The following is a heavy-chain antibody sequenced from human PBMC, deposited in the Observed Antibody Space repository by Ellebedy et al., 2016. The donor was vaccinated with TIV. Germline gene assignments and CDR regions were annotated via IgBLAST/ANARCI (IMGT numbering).Heavy chain of an antibody. V-gene: IGHV4-39*01. Sequence: SETLSLTCTVSGGSISSNSYYWGWIRQPPGKGLEWTGDIYYSGNTYYNPSLKSRVIISVDTSKNQFSLKLSSVTAADTAVYYCARVSSSSSDLRFDPWGQGTLVTVSS. CDR3: ARVSSSSSDLRFDP. CDR1: GGSISSNSYY. J-gene: IGHJ5*02. D-gene: IGHD6-13*01. CDR2: IYYSGNT.